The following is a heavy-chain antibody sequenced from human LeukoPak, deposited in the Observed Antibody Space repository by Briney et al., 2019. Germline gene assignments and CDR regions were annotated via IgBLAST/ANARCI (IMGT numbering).Heavy chain of an antibody. CDR3: ARVWYGTYYYYYGVDV. J-gene: IGHJ6*02. CDR1: GYTFTSYD. D-gene: IGHD6-13*01. V-gene: IGHV1-8*01. Sequence: ASVKVSCKASGYTFTSYDINWVRQATGQGLEWMGWMNPNSGNTGYAQKFQGRVTMTRNTSISTAYMELSSLRSEDTAVYYCARVWYGTYYYYYGVDVWGQGTTVTVSS. CDR2: MNPNSGNT.